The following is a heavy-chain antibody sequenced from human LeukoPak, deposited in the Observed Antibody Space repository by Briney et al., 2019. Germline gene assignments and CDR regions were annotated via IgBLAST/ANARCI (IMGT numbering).Heavy chain of an antibody. Sequence: GGSLRLSCAASGFTFTDYWMHWVRQAPGKGLVWVSRINSDGSNTMYADSVKGRFTISRDNSKNTLYLQMNNLRAEDTAVYYCAKDVGLAAAAGTVYWGQGILVTVSS. D-gene: IGHD6-13*01. CDR1: GFTFTDYW. J-gene: IGHJ4*02. CDR2: INSDGSNT. CDR3: AKDVGLAAAAGTVY. V-gene: IGHV3-74*03.